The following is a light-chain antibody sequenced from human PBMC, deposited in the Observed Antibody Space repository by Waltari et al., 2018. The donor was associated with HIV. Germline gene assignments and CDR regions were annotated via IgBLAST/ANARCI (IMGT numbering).Light chain of an antibody. Sequence: DIVMTQSPLSLSVTPGEAVSISCRSNPSLLHSNGYNYLDWYLQRPGQSPQLLIYLGSNRASGVPDRFRGSGSGTDFTLKISREQAEDVGAYYCMQALQTPIFTFGPGTKVDIK. J-gene: IGKJ3*01. CDR3: MQALQTPIFT. CDR1: PSLLHSNGYNY. CDR2: LGS. V-gene: IGKV2-28*01.